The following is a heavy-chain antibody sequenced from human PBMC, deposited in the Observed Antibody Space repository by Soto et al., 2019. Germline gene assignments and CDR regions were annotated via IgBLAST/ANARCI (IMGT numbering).Heavy chain of an antibody. Sequence: EVQLVQSGAEVKKPGESLKISCKASGYSSANFWIGWVRQMPGKGLEWMGFVHLGGSDTRYIPSFHDQVTISAARSINAAYLQWSSLRAEDAAMFYCAIGKRGNSYYDYLGQGTLVPVSS. CDR2: VHLGGSDT. CDR3: AIGKRGNSYYDY. CDR1: GYSSANFW. D-gene: IGHD1-26*01. J-gene: IGHJ4*02. V-gene: IGHV5-51*03.